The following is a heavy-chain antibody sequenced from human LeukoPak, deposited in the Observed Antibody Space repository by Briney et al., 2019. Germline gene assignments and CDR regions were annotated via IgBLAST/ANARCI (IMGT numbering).Heavy chain of an antibody. CDR2: MNPNSGNT. CDR3: ARLWGLLGLWQSWWFDP. Sequence: ASVKVSCKASGYTFTSYDINWVRQATGQGLEWMGWMNPNSGNTGYAQKFQGRVTLTRNTSISAAYMELSSLRSEDTAVYYCARLWGLLGLWQSWWFDPWGQGTLVTVSS. CDR1: GYTFTSYD. J-gene: IGHJ5*02. V-gene: IGHV1-8*01. D-gene: IGHD2/OR15-2a*01.